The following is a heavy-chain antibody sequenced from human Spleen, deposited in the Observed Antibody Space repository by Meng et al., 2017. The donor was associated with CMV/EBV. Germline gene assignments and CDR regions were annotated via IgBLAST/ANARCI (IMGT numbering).Heavy chain of an antibody. CDR2: VRNKANRYAT. CDR3: ARGSYDFWSGYYQVYGMDV. D-gene: IGHD3-3*01. CDR1: GLTFSGST. Sequence: GGSLRLSCAASGLTFSGSTIHWVRQGSGKGLEWVGRVRNKANRYATAYSPSVEGRFTVSRDDSKNTAYLQMNSLRAEDTAVYYCARGSYDFWSGYYQVYGMDVWGQGTTVTVSS. J-gene: IGHJ6*02. V-gene: IGHV3-73*01.